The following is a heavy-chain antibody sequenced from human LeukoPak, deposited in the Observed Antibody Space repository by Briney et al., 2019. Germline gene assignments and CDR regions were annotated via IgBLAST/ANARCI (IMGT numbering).Heavy chain of an antibody. V-gene: IGHV1-2*02. J-gene: IGHJ4*02. Sequence: ASVKVSCKASGYTFTGYYMHWVRQAPGQGLEWMGWINPNSGGTNYAQKFQGRVTMTRDTSISTAYMELSRLRSDDTAVYYCARGGGSWGSYSGPPYSGWGQGTLVTVSS. CDR3: ARGGGSWGSYSGPPYSG. CDR2: INPNSGGT. D-gene: IGHD1-26*01. CDR1: GYTFTGYY.